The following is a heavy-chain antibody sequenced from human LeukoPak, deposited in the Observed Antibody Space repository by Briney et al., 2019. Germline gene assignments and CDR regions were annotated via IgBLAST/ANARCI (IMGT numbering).Heavy chain of an antibody. J-gene: IGHJ6*02. V-gene: IGHV4-59*01. Sequence: SETLSLTCTVSGGSISSYYWSWIRQPPGKGLEWIGYIYYSGSTNYNPSLKSRVTISVDTSRNQFSLKLSSVTAADTAVYYCARDREYYYDSSGYYYYGMDVWGQGTTVTVSS. CDR3: ARDREYYYDSSGYYYYGMDV. D-gene: IGHD3-22*01. CDR2: IYYSGST. CDR1: GGSISSYY.